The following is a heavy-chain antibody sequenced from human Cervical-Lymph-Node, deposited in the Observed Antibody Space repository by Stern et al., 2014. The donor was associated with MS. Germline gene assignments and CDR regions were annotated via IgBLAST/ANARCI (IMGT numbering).Heavy chain of an antibody. Sequence: GQLVQSGGGVIQPGGSLRLYCTASGFTGSRDYMTWVRQAPGKGLEWVSLITNVGSTFYTDSVKGRFTISRDDSKNTVYLHMTSLRAEDTAMYYCARDTSSPERSDWWGQGTLVTVSS. CDR1: GFTGSRDY. J-gene: IGHJ4*02. D-gene: IGHD1-1*01. CDR2: ITNVGST. V-gene: IGHV3-53*01. CDR3: ARDTSSPERSDW.